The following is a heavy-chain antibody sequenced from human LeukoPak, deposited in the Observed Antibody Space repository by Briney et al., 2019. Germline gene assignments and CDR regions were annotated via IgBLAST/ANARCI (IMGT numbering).Heavy chain of an antibody. D-gene: IGHD3-22*01. Sequence: SETLSLTCTVSGGSINSYYWSWIRQPPGKGLELIGYIYYRGNTNYNPSLKSRVTISADTSKNKFSLKLSSVTAADTAVYYCARRLGGSGYLDYWGQGILVTVSS. J-gene: IGHJ4*02. CDR2: IYYRGNT. V-gene: IGHV4-59*01. CDR3: ARRLGGSGYLDY. CDR1: GGSINSYY.